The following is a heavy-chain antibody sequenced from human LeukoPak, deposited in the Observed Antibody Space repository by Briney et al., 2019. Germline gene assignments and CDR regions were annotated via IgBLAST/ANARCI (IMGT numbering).Heavy chain of an antibody. Sequence: SETLPLTCTVSGGSISSYYWSWIRQPAGKGLEWIGRIYSSGSSNYNPSLKSRVTMSADTSKNQFSLKLRSVSAADTAVYYCARDGLQQSYYCGMDIWGQGTTVTVSS. J-gene: IGHJ6*02. CDR1: GGSISSYY. D-gene: IGHD3/OR15-3a*01. CDR3: ARDGLQQSYYCGMDI. CDR2: IYSSGSS. V-gene: IGHV4-4*07.